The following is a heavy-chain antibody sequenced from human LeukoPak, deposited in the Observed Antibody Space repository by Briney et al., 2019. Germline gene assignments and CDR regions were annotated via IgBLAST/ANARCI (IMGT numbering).Heavy chain of an antibody. Sequence: GGSLRLSCAASGVTFRSYGMHWVRQAPGKGLEWVALISSDGNDKLYGDSVKGRFTISRDDSKSTLYLQKNSLRVEDTAVYYCTTKVIRGNSGDDYDDWGQGTLVTVSS. CDR2: ISSDGNDK. D-gene: IGHD5-12*01. CDR3: TTKVIRGNSGDDYDD. CDR1: GVTFRSYG. J-gene: IGHJ4*02. V-gene: IGHV3-30*03.